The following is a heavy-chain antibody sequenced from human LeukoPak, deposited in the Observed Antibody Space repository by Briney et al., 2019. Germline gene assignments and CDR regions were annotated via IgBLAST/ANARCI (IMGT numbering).Heavy chain of an antibody. V-gene: IGHV4-34*01. D-gene: IGHD5-24*01. CDR1: GFTFGNYW. CDR3: ARGMRWLPIDY. J-gene: IGHJ4*02. CDR2: INHSGST. Sequence: GSLRLSCAASGFTFGNYWMSWVRQPPGKGLEWIGEINHSGSTNYNPSLKSRVTISVDTSKNQFSLKLSSVTAADTAVYYCARGMRWLPIDYWGQGTLVTVSS.